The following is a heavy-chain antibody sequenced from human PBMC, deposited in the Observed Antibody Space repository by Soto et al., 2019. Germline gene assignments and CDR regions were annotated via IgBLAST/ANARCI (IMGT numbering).Heavy chain of an antibody. CDR3: TTDSSSWYWEDIDY. Sequence: EVQLVESGGGLVKPGGSLRLSCAASGFTFSNAWMSWVRQAPGKGLEWVGRIKSKSDGGTTDYAAPVKGRFTISRDDSKNTRYLQINSLKTEDTAVEYCTTDSSSWYWEDIDYWGQGTLVTVSS. CDR2: IKSKSDGGTT. J-gene: IGHJ4*02. D-gene: IGHD6-13*01. CDR1: GFTFSNAW. V-gene: IGHV3-15*01.